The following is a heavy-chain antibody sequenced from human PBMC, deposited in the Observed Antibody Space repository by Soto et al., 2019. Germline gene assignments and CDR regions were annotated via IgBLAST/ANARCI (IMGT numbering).Heavy chain of an antibody. J-gene: IGHJ6*02. CDR3: ARSGCSSASCYVGMDV. CDR1: GYTFTSYG. CDR2: ISAYNGNT. D-gene: IGHD2-2*01. Sequence: QVQLVQSGAEVKKPGASVKVSCKASGYTFTSYGISWVRQAPGQGLEWMGWISAYNGNTNYAQKLQGRVTMTTDSSTTAAYMELRDLRSDDTAVYYCARSGCSSASCYVGMDVWGQGTTVTVYS. V-gene: IGHV1-18*01.